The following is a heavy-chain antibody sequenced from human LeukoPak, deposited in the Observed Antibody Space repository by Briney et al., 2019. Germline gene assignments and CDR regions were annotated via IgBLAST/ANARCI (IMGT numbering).Heavy chain of an antibody. D-gene: IGHD2-2*01. J-gene: IGHJ5*02. CDR1: GGSLSDYS. CDR3: ARRGVPAARGWFDP. CDR2: INHSGST. V-gene: IGHV4-34*01. Sequence: SETLSLTCAVYGGSLSDYSWSWVRQPPGKGLEWIGEINHSGSTNYNTYLKSRVSISVDTSKNQFSLKLSSVTAADTAVYYCARRGVPAARGWFDPWGQGTLVTVSS.